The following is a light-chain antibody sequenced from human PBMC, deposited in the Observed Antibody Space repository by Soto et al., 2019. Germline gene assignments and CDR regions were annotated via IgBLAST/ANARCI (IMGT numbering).Light chain of an antibody. CDR2: DVS. V-gene: IGLV2-14*01. J-gene: IGLJ1*01. CDR3: SSYTSSSLYV. CDR1: SSDVGYSNY. Sequence: QSALTQPASVSGSPGQSITISCTGTSSDVGYSNYVSWYQQLPGKAPKLMIYDVSDRPSGVSNRFSGSKSGSTAPLTISGLQAEDEADYYCSSYTSSSLYVFGTGTQLTVL.